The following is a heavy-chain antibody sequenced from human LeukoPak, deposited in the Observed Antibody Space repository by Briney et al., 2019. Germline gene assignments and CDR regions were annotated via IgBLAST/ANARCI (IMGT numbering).Heavy chain of an antibody. J-gene: IGHJ2*01. V-gene: IGHV4-39*01. CDR1: GGSLSSSSYY. D-gene: IGHD3-22*01. CDR3: ARRKDYYDSSGYWYFDL. Sequence: SETLSLTCTVSGGSLSSSSYYWGWIRQPPGKEREGMGSIYYSGSTYYNPSLKSRVTISVDTSKNQFSLKLSSVTAADTAVYYCARRKDYYDSSGYWYFDLWGRGTLVTVSS. CDR2: IYYSGST.